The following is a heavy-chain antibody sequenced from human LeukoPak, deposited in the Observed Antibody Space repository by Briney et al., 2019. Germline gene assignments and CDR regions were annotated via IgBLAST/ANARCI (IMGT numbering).Heavy chain of an antibody. CDR1: GGSISSYY. CDR3: ARPKEVDYYYYMDV. V-gene: IGHV4-59*01. CDR2: VYYSGST. J-gene: IGHJ6*03. Sequence: SETLSLTCTVSGGSISSYYWSWVRQPPGKGLEWIGYVYYSGSTSYNPSLKSRVTLSVDTSKNQFSLKLRSVTAADTAVYYCARPKEVDYYYYMDVWGKGTTVTVSS. D-gene: IGHD2-2*01.